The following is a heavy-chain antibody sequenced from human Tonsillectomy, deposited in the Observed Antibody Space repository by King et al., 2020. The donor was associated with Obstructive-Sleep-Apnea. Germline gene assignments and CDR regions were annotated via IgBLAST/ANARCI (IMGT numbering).Heavy chain of an antibody. Sequence: VKLVESGGGLVKPGGSLRLSCAASGFSFSVYSMNWVRQAPGKGLEWVSSISSSSSYIYYADSVRGRFTIPSDNTKYSLYLQMTSLRAEDTAVYYCARDLAYWGGDCYWGQGTLVTVSS. D-gene: IGHD2-21*02. J-gene: IGHJ4*02. V-gene: IGHV3-21*01. CDR2: ISSSSSYI. CDR3: ARDLAYWGGDCY. CDR1: GFSFSVYS.